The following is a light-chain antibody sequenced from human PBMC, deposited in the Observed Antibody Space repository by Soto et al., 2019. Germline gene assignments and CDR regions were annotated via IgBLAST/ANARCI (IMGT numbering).Light chain of an antibody. J-gene: IGLJ2*01. CDR3: LLSYTRARHVV. V-gene: IGLV7-46*01. CDR1: TGAVTSGHY. CDR2: DTT. Sequence: QAVVTQEPSLTVSPGGTVTLTCGSSTGAVTSGHYPYWFQQKPGQAPRTLIYDTTKKHSWTPARFSGSLLGGKAALTLTGAQPEDEAEYYCLLSYTRARHVVFXGGTNVTVL.